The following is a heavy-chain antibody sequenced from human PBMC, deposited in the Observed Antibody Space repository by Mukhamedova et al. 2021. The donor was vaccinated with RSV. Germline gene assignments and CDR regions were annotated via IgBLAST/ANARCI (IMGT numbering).Heavy chain of an antibody. V-gene: IGHV1-69*01. D-gene: IGHD3-10*01. Sequence: GQGLEWMGGIIPIFGTANYAQKFQGRVTITADESTSTAYMELSSLRSEDTAVYYCASCITMVRGVIWGDYYYYYYMDVWGKGTTV. CDR2: IIPIFGTA. CDR3: ASCITMVRGVIWGDYYYYYYMDV. J-gene: IGHJ6*03.